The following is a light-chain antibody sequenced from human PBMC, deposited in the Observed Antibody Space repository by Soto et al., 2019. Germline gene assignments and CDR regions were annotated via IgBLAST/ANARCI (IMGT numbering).Light chain of an antibody. CDR2: EKS. Sequence: EIVLTQSPASLSLSAGERVTLSCRASQSVDTMVAWYQQQVGRTPRPLIYEKSNRATGVPGRFSGSGSGTDFTLTISRLEPEDFAVYFCQVRTDWPPFKYTFGQGTKLEV. CDR1: QSVDTM. CDR3: QVRTDWPPFKYT. V-gene: IGKV3-11*01. J-gene: IGKJ2*01.